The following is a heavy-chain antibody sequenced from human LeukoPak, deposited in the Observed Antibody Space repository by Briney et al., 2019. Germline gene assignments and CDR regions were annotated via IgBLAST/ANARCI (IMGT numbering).Heavy chain of an antibody. CDR1: GFTFSTYA. J-gene: IGHJ4*02. V-gene: IGHV3-11*01. CDR2: ISSSGSTI. D-gene: IGHD6-13*01. Sequence: GGSLRLSCAASGFTFSTYAMSWIRQAPGKGLEWVSYISSSGSTIYYADSVKGRFTISRDNAKNSLYLQMNSLRAEDTAVYYCARVPYSSSWYLVDYWGQGTLVTVSS. CDR3: ARVPYSSSWYLVDY.